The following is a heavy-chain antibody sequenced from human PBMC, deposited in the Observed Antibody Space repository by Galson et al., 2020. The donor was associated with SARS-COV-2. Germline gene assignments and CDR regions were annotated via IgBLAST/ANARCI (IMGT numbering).Heavy chain of an antibody. J-gene: IGHJ5*02. V-gene: IGHV2-5*01. CDR1: GFSLSTSGVG. CDR3: AHRKDYYDSGGSNWFDP. D-gene: IGHD3-22*01. CDR2: IYWNDDK. Sequence: SGPTLVKPTQTLTLTCTFSGFSLSTSGVGVGWIRQPPGKALEWLALIYWNDDKRYSPSLKSRLTITKDTSKNQVVLTMTNMDPVDTATYYCAHRKDYYDSGGSNWFDPWGQGTLVTVSS.